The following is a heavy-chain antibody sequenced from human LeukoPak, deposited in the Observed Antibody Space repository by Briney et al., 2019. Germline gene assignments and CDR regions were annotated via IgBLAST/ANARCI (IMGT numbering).Heavy chain of an antibody. D-gene: IGHD4-17*01. CDR1: GFTVSSNY. J-gene: IGHJ4*02. CDR3: ANQYGDYVPSDY. V-gene: IGHV3-23*01. CDR2: ISGSGGST. Sequence: PGGSLRLSCAASGFTVSSNYMSWVRQAPGKGLEWVSAISGSGGSTYYADSVKGRFTISRDNSKNTLYLQMNSLRAEDTAVYYCANQYGDYVPSDYWGQGTLVTVSS.